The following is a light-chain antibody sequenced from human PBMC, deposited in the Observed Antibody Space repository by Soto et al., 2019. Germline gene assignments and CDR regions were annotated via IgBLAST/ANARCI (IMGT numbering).Light chain of an antibody. CDR1: QSISSW. CDR3: QHFNSYPWT. V-gene: IGKV1-5*01. Sequence: DVQMSQSPSTLSAYVGDRVTITCRASQSISSWLAWYQQKPGKAPKLLIYDASSLESGVPSRFSGIGSGTEFTLSISSLQSDDFATYYCQHFNSYPWTFGQGTMV. J-gene: IGKJ1*01. CDR2: DAS.